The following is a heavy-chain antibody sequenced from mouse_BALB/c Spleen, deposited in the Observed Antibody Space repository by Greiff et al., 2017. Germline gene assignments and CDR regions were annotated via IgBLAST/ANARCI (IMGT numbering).Heavy chain of an antibody. CDR1: GYTFSSYA. CDR3: ARDRGYGNPFAY. CDR2: IRNKANGYTT. D-gene: IGHD2-10*02. J-gene: IGHJ3*01. Sequence: EVQVVESGGGLVKPGGSVKLSCAASGYTFSSYAMSWVRQTPGKALEWFGFIRNKANGYTTEYSASVKGRFTISRDNSQSILYLQMNTLRAEDSATYYCARDRGYGNPFAYWGQGTLVTVSA. V-gene: IGHV7-3*02.